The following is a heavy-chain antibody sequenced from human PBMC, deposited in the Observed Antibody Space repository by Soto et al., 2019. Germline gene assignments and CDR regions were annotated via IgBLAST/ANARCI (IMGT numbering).Heavy chain of an antibody. V-gene: IGHV3-74*01. J-gene: IGHJ4*02. CDR2: INSDGSST. D-gene: IGHD3-9*01. Sequence: GGSLRLSCAASGFTFSSYWMHWVRQAPGKGLVWVSRINSDGSSTSYAYFMKGRFTISRDNAKNTLYLQMNSLRAEDTAVYYGTRASDWECKDYFDYWGQGTLVTVSS. CDR3: TRASDWECKDYFDY. CDR1: GFTFSSYW.